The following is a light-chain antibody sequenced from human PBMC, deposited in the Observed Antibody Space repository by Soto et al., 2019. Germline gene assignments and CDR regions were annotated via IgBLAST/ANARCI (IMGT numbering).Light chain of an antibody. CDR1: QSISTY. Sequence: DIQMTQTPSSLSASVGDRVTITCRASQSISTYLNWYQQKAGKAPRVVTYDASSLQSGVPSRFGGSGSGTDFTLTITSLQPEDVATYYCQQSYSTPWTFGHGTEVE. V-gene: IGKV1-39*01. CDR2: DAS. J-gene: IGKJ1*01. CDR3: QQSYSTPWT.